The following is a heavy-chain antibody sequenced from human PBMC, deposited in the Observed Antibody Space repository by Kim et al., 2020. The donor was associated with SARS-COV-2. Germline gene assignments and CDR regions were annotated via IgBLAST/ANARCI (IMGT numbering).Heavy chain of an antibody. CDR3: AREYVDTAMDNYYYYYGMDV. Sequence: ASVKVSCKASGYTFTGYYMHWVRQAPGQGLEWMGWINPNSGGTNYAQKFQGWVTMTRDTSISTAYMELSRLRSDDTAVYYCAREYVDTAMDNYYYYYGMDVWGQGTTVTVSS. J-gene: IGHJ6*02. CDR2: INPNSGGT. D-gene: IGHD5-18*01. V-gene: IGHV1-2*04. CDR1: GYTFTGYY.